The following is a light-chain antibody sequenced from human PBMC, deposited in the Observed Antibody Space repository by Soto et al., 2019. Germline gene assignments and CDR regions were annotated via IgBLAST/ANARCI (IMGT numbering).Light chain of an antibody. CDR2: DAA. CDR3: QQYNSYSRWT. CDR1: QSITGW. J-gene: IGKJ1*01. Sequence: EIQMTQSPSTLSASLGDRVTITCRASQSITGWLACYQQKPGKAAKLLIYDAASLESGVPSRFSGSGSGTEFTLTISSLQPDDFATYYCQQYNSYSRWTFGQGTKVDIK. V-gene: IGKV1-5*01.